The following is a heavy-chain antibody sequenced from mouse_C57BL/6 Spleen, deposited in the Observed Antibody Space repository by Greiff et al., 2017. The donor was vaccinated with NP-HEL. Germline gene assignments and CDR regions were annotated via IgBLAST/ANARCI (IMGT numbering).Heavy chain of an antibody. CDR3: ARDYYKEFDY. V-gene: IGHV5-4*01. CDR1: GFTFSSYA. Sequence: EVKLVESGGGLVKPGGSLKLSCAASGFTFSSYAMSWVRQTPEKGLEWVATISDGGSYTYYPDNVKGRFTISRDNAKNNLYLQMSHLKSEDTAMYYCARDYYKEFDYWGQGTTLTVSS. J-gene: IGHJ2*01. CDR2: ISDGGSYT. D-gene: IGHD2-12*01.